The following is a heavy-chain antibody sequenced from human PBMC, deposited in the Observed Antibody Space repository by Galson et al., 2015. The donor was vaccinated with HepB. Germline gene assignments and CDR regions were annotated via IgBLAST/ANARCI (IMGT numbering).Heavy chain of an antibody. V-gene: IGHV3-33*08. Sequence: SLRLSCAASGFTFSSYGMHWVRQAPGKGLEWVAVIWYDGSNKYYADSVKGRFTISRDNSKNTLYLQMNSLRAEDTAVNYCAREWYVAYYGMDVWGQGTTVTVSS. CDR2: IWYDGSNK. CDR1: GFTFSSYG. CDR3: AREWYVAYYGMDV. J-gene: IGHJ6*02. D-gene: IGHD2-15*01.